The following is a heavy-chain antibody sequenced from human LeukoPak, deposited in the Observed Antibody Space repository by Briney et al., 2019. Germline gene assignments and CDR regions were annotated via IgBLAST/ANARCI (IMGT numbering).Heavy chain of an antibody. J-gene: IGHJ4*02. D-gene: IGHD5-18*01. CDR1: GYTFTSYG. V-gene: IGHV1-18*01. CDR2: ISAYNGNT. Sequence: ASVKVSCKASGYTFTSYGISWVRQAPGQGLVWMGWISAYNGNTNYAQKLQGRVTMTTDTSTSTAYMELRSLRSDDTAVYYCARDIPIQLWFGRDYFDYWGQGTLVTVSS. CDR3: ARDIPIQLWFGRDYFDY.